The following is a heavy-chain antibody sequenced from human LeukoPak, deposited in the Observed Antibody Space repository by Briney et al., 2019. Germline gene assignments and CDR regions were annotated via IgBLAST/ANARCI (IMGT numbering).Heavy chain of an antibody. J-gene: IGHJ6*02. Sequence: ASVKVSCKASGYTFTGYYMHWVRQAPGQELEWMGWINPNSGGTNYAQKFQGRVTMTRDTSISTAYMELSRLRSDDTAVYYCASNTVTTTIRYYYYGMDVWGQGTTVTVSS. CDR3: ASNTVTTTIRYYYYGMDV. CDR2: INPNSGGT. D-gene: IGHD4-17*01. CDR1: GYTFTGYY. V-gene: IGHV1-2*02.